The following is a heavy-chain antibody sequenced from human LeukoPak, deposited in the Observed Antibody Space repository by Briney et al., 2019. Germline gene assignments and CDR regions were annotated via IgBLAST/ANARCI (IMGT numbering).Heavy chain of an antibody. D-gene: IGHD3-10*01. Sequence: ASVKVSCKASGYTFTGYYMHWVRQAPGQGLEWMGWINPNSGGTNYAQKFQDRVTMTRDTSISTAYMELSRLRSDDTAVYYCARDLKVRGVIRYWGQGTLSPSPQ. V-gene: IGHV1-2*02. J-gene: IGHJ4*02. CDR2: INPNSGGT. CDR1: GYTFTGYY. CDR3: ARDLKVRGVIRY.